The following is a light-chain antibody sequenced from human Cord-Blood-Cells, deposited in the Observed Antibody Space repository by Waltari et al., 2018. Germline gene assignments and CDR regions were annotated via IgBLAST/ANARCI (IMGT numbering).Light chain of an antibody. CDR2: DVS. CDR3: SSYTSSSTLV. CDR1: SSDVGGYNY. Sequence: QSALTQPASVSGSPGQSITISCTGTSSDVGGYNYVSWYQQHPGKDPKLMIYDVSNRPSGGFNRFSGSKTGNTTSLTISGLQAEDEADYYCSSYTSSSTLVFGGGTKLTVL. J-gene: IGLJ3*02. V-gene: IGLV2-14*01.